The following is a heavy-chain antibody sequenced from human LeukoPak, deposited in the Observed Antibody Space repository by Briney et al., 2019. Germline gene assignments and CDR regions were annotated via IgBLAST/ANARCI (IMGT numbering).Heavy chain of an antibody. CDR3: ARGFDWLEYYFDY. V-gene: IGHV1-69*13. J-gene: IGHJ4*02. Sequence: SVKVSCKASRGTFSSYAISWVRQAPGQGLEWMGGIIPIFGTANYAQKFQGRVTITADESTSTAYMELSSLRSDDTAVYHCARGFDWLEYYFDYWGQGTLVTVSS. CDR1: RGTFSSYA. CDR2: IIPIFGTA. D-gene: IGHD3-9*01.